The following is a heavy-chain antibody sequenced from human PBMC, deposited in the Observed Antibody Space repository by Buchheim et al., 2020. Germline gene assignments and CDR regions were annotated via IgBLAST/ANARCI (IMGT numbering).Heavy chain of an antibody. CDR1: GFTFSSYG. D-gene: IGHD5-18*01. J-gene: IGHJ4*02. CDR2: ISYDGSNK. Sequence: QVQLVESGGGVVQPGRSLRLSCAASGFTFSSYGMHWVRQAPGKGLEWVAVISYDGSNKYYADSVKGRFTISRANSKNTLYLQMNSLRAEDTAVYYCAKDWIQLWLMGEAGSLGIDYWGQGTL. CDR3: AKDWIQLWLMGEAGSLGIDY. V-gene: IGHV3-30*18.